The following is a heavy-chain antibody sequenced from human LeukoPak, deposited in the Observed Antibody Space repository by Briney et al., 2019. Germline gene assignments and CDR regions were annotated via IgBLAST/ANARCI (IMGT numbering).Heavy chain of an antibody. D-gene: IGHD3-3*01. V-gene: IGHV4-39*07. CDR2: MYYTGTI. CDR1: GDSITSSSYY. Sequence: PSETLSLTCTVSGDSITSSSYYWGWIRQPPGKGLEWIGTMYYTGTIYYNPSLKSRVTISVDTSKNQFSLKLSSVTAADTAVYYCARPTYYDFWSGSARYGRGGYHYYYYMDVWGKGTTVTVSS. J-gene: IGHJ6*03. CDR3: ARPTYYDFWSGSARYGRGGYHYYYYMDV.